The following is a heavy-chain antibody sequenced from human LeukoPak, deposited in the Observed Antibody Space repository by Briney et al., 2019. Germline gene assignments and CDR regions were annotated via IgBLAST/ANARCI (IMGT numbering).Heavy chain of an antibody. Sequence: ASVKVSCKVSGYTFTAYFMHWVRQAPGQGREGMGVIDPSGGSASYAQSFQDRVTMTSDTSTGTVYMELSSLRSEDTAVYYCARGDWDSDSNGVLMGWFDPWGQGTLVTVSS. CDR3: ARGDWDSDSNGVLMGWFDP. J-gene: IGHJ5*02. D-gene: IGHD3-22*01. V-gene: IGHV1-46*01. CDR2: IDPSGGSA. CDR1: GYTFTAYF.